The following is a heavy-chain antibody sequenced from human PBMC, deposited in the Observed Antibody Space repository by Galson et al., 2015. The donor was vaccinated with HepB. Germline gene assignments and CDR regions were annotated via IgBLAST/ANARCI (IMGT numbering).Heavy chain of an antibody. CDR2: IRTDASNK. D-gene: IGHD3-10*01. CDR3: ARDHGYSGSGSFPQ. CDR1: GFTFSTHG. J-gene: IGHJ4*02. V-gene: IGHV3-30*02. Sequence: SLRLSCAASGFTFSTHGMHWVRQAPGKGLEWVAVIRTDASNKYYADSVKGRFTISRDNSRNTLYLQMDSLRPEDTAVYYCARDHGYSGSGSFPQWGQGTLVTVSS.